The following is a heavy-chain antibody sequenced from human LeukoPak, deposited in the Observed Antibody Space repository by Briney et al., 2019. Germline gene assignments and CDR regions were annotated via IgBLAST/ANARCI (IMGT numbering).Heavy chain of an antibody. D-gene: IGHD1-26*01. J-gene: IGHJ4*02. CDR3: ARDIRISGWEPTPGSH. CDR1: GYTFTDCS. Sequence: ASVKVSCKASGYTFTDCSIHWVRQAPGQGLEWMGWINPNSGGTNYAQKFQGRVTMTRDTSINTAYMELSRLRSDDTAVYFCARDIRISGWEPTPGSHWGQGTLVTVSS. V-gene: IGHV1-2*02. CDR2: INPNSGGT.